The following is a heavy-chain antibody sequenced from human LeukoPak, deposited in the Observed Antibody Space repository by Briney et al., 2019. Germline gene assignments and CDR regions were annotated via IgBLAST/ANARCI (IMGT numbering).Heavy chain of an antibody. J-gene: IGHJ5*01. Sequence: PGGSLRLSCAASGFTFGSFWMHWVRQAPGKGLVWVSRINSDGSSTTYADSVRGRFTISRDNAKNTLYLQMNSLRAEDTAVYYSARDPHYGDARFDSWGQGTLVTVSS. V-gene: IGHV3-74*01. CDR3: ARDPHYGDARFDS. CDR1: GFTFGSFW. CDR2: INSDGSST. D-gene: IGHD4-17*01.